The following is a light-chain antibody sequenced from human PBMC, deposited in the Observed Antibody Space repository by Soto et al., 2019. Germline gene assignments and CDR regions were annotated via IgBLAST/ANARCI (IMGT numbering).Light chain of an antibody. J-gene: IGKJ1*01. CDR2: AAS. V-gene: IGKV1-39*01. Sequence: DIQMTQSPSSLSASVGDEVTISCRASHTIMTYLNWYQLKPGKPPRLLIYAASSLQSGVPSRFSGSGSGTDFTLTISSLQPADFATYYCQQSYTTPRTFGQGTKVDIK. CDR3: QQSYTTPRT. CDR1: HTIMTY.